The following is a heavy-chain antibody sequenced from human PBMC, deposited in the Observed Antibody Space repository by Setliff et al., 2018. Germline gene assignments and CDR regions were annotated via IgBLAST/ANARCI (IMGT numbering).Heavy chain of an antibody. CDR2: IYYSGST. CDR1: GGSISSSSYY. Sequence: SETLSLTCTVSGGSISSSSYYWGWIRQPPGKGLEWIGSIYYSGSTYYNPSLKSRVTISVDKSKNQFSLKLSSVTAADTAVYYCARDRQYCSSPTCYSSYFYYYGMDVWGQGTTVTVSS. CDR3: ARDRQYCSSPTCYSSYFYYYGMDV. V-gene: IGHV4-39*07. J-gene: IGHJ6*02. D-gene: IGHD2-2*02.